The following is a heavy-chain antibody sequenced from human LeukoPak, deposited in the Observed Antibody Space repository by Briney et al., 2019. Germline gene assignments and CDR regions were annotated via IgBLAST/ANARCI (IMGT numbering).Heavy chain of an antibody. CDR3: ARDLYSSGWYVDY. V-gene: IGHV1-2*06. D-gene: IGHD6-19*01. J-gene: IGHJ4*02. Sequence: ASVKVSCKASGYTFTGYYMHWVRQAPGQGLEWMGRINPNSGGTNYAQKFQGRVTMTRDTSISTAYMELSRLRSDDTAVYYCARDLYSSGWYVDYWCQGTLVTVSS. CDR1: GYTFTGYY. CDR2: INPNSGGT.